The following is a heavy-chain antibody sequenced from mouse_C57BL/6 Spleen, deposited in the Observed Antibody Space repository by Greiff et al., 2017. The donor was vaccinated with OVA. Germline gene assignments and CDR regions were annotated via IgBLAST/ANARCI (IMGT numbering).Heavy chain of an antibody. V-gene: IGHV1-4*01. D-gene: IGHD2-5*01. CDR3: ARSSNSNYEAMDY. CDR1: GYTFTSYT. CDR2: INPSSGYT. J-gene: IGHJ4*01. Sequence: VQLQQSGAELARPGASVKMSCKASGYTFTSYTMHWVKQRPGQGLEWIGYINPSSGYTKYNQKFKDKATLTADKSSSTAYMQLSSLTSEDSAVYYCARSSNSNYEAMDYWGQGTSVTVSS.